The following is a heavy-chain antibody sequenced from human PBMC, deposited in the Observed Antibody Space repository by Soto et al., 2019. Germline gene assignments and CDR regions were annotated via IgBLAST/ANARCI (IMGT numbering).Heavy chain of an antibody. J-gene: IGHJ5*02. CDR3: ARFGPFLDMLTNTWFDA. V-gene: IGHV4-30-4*01. Sequence: PSETLSLTCGVSGASVSDSEYYWSWIRRPPGRGLEWVGYISYAGSSFYNPSLKSRATTSLDRSKNQLSLYLTSVTAADTATYYCARFGPFLDMLTNTWFDAWGQGTQVTVSS. CDR2: ISYAGSS. CDR1: GASVSDSEYY. D-gene: IGHD2-8*01.